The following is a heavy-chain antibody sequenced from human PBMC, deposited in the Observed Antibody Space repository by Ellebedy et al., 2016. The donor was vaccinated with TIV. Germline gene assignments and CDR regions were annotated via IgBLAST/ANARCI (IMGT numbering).Heavy chain of an antibody. CDR2: VIPIFGTA. Sequence: AASVKVSCKASGGTLSSYVISWVRQAPGQGLEWMGGVIPIFGTANYAQKFQGRVTITADESTSTAYMELSSLRSEDTAVYYCARTYGSGSPNFDYWGQGTLVTVSS. D-gene: IGHD3-10*01. J-gene: IGHJ4*02. V-gene: IGHV1-69*13. CDR1: GGTLSSYV. CDR3: ARTYGSGSPNFDY.